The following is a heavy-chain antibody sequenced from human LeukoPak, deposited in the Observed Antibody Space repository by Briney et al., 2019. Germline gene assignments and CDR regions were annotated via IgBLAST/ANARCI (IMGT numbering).Heavy chain of an antibody. D-gene: IGHD4-17*01. CDR1: GFTFNNYA. V-gene: IGHV3-23*01. Sequence: PGASLRLSCVASGFTFNNYAMNWVRQAPGKGLEWVSVITSSGSTYYADSVKGRFTISRDNSKNTLYLQMNSLRAEDTAIYYCAKDLYGDYDFDCWGRGTLVTVSS. CDR2: ITSSGST. CDR3: AKDLYGDYDFDC. J-gene: IGHJ4*02.